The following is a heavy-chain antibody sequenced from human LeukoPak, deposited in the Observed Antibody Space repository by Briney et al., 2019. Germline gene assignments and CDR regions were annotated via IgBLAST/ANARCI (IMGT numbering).Heavy chain of an antibody. J-gene: IGHJ6*02. CDR1: GGSISSYY. D-gene: IGHD3-3*01. CDR2: IYYSGST. Sequence: PSETLSLTCTVSGGSISSYYWSWIRQPPEKGLEWIGYIYYSGSTNYNPSLKSRVTISVDTSKNQFSLKLSSVTAADTAVYYCARLRDFWSGLRAYYYGMDVWGQGTTVTVSS. CDR3: ARLRDFWSGLRAYYYGMDV. V-gene: IGHV4-59*08.